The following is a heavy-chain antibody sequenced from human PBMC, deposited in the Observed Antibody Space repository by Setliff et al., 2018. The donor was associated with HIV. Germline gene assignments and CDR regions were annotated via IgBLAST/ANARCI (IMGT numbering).Heavy chain of an antibody. J-gene: IGHJ5*02. V-gene: IGHV4-39*01. CDR2: IYYTGST. D-gene: IGHD1-1*01. CDR1: GASIARSDYY. Sequence: SETLSLTCTVSGASIARSDYYWGWIRQPPGKGLEWIGSIYYTGSTYLNPSLKSRVTIFVDTSKNEFSLRMTSVTAADTALYYCARHVPAGPGTLPLNWFDPWGEGTLVTVSS. CDR3: ARHVPAGPGTLPLNWFDP.